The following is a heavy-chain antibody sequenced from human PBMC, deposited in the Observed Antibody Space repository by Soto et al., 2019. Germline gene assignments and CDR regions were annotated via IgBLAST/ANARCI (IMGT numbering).Heavy chain of an antibody. CDR1: GFTFSSYG. CDR2: IWYDGSNK. CDR3: AREWAYYYDSSGYYGAFDI. V-gene: IGHV3-33*01. J-gene: IGHJ3*02. D-gene: IGHD3-22*01. Sequence: QVQLVESGGGVVQPGRSLRLSCAASGFTFSSYGMHWVHQAPGKGLEWVAVIWYDGSNKYYADSVKGRFTISRDNSKNTLYLQMNSLRAEDTAVYYCAREWAYYYDSSGYYGAFDIWGQGTMVTVSS.